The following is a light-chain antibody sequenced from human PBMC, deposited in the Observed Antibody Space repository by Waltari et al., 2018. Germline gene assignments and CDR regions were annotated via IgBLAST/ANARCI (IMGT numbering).Light chain of an antibody. CDR2: GKG. V-gene: IGLV1-40*01. CDR3: QSYDSSLSGLV. J-gene: IGLJ2*01. Sequence: YQQLPRTAPKLLIYGKGVRPSGVPDRISGSKAGTSASLASTGVQAEDEADDYAQSYDSSLSGLVFGGGTQLTVL.